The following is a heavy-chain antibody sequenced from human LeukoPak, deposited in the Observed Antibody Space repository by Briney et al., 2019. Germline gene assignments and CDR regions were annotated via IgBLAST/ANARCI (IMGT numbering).Heavy chain of an antibody. V-gene: IGHV3-74*01. CDR2: ISPTGCTT. D-gene: IGHD3-9*01. CDR3: AKDQLLRLRYFDWRGSGYFDY. J-gene: IGHJ4*02. CDR1: GFSFSGHW. Sequence: PGGSLRLSCTASGFSFSGHWMHWARQLSGKGLVWVSRISPTGCTTSYADSVKGRFTVSRDNAKNTLYLQVNNLRAEDTAVYYCAKDQLLRLRYFDWRGSGYFDYWGQGTLVTVSS.